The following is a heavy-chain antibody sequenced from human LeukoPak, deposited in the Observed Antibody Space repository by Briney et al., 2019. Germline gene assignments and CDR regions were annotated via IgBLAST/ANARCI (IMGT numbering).Heavy chain of an antibody. CDR3: AKDQVSYFYDSSGYR. CDR2: ISHDGGNK. V-gene: IGHV3-30*18. CDR1: GFTFISYG. Sequence: GGSLRLSCPASGFTFISYGMHWVRQPPGKGLEWVAGISHDGGNKYYVDSVKGRFTISRDNSKNTLYLQMNSLRAEDTAVYYCAKDQVSYFYDSSGYRWGQGTLVTVSS. J-gene: IGHJ4*02. D-gene: IGHD3-22*01.